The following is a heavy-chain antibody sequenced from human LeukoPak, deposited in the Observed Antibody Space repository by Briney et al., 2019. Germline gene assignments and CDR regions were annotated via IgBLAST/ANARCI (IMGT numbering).Heavy chain of an antibody. Sequence: GASVKVSCKASGYTFTSYDINWVRQATGQGLEWMEWMNPNSGNTGYAQKFQGRVTMTRNTSISTAYMELSSLRSEDTAVYYCARDGRIGELFDTYYYYYYMDVWGKGTTVTVSS. CDR2: MNPNSGNT. J-gene: IGHJ6*03. CDR1: GYTFTSYD. CDR3: ARDGRIGELFDTYYYYYYMDV. V-gene: IGHV1-8*01. D-gene: IGHD3-10*01.